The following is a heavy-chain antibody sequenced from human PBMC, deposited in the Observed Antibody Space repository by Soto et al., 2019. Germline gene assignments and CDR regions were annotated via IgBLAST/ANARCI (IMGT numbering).Heavy chain of an antibody. J-gene: IGHJ5*02. Sequence: SETLSLTCTVSGGSISSCYWSWIRQPPGKGLEWIGYIYYSGSTNYNPSLKSRVTISVDTSKNQFSLKLSSVTAADTAVYYCTRDNRVLRYPAWFDPWGQGTLVTVSS. CDR2: IYYSGST. D-gene: IGHD3-9*01. CDR1: GGSISSCY. V-gene: IGHV4-59*01. CDR3: TRDNRVLRYPAWFDP.